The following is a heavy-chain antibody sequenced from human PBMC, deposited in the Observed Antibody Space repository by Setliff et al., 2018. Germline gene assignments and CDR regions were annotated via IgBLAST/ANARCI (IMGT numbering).Heavy chain of an antibody. J-gene: IGHJ4*02. CDR1: GGSFTNYY. CDR3: RYWSGYYNNDY. Sequence: TLSLTCTVYGGSFTNYYWGWIRQSPGKGLEWIGEINHSGSTNYNPSHKSRLTISVDASTNQFSLKLYSVTAADTAVYYCRYWSGYYNNDYWGQGTLVTVSS. D-gene: IGHD3-3*01. V-gene: IGHV4-34*01. CDR2: INHSGST.